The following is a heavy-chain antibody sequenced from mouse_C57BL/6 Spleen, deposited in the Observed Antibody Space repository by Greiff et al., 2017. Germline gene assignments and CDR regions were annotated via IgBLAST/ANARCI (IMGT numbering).Heavy chain of an antibody. J-gene: IGHJ4*01. CDR1: GYSFTGYY. V-gene: IGHV1-42*01. Sequence: VQLKQSGPELVKPGASVKISCKASGYSFTGYYMNWVKQSPEKSLEWIGEINPSTGGTTYNQKFKAKATLTVDKSSSTAYMQLKSLTSEDSAVYYCASSTVVAPCAMDYWGQGTSVTVSS. CDR3: ASSTVVAPCAMDY. CDR2: INPSTGGT. D-gene: IGHD1-1*01.